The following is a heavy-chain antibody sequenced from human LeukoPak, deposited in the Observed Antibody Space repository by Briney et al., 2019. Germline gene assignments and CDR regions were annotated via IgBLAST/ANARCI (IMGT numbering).Heavy chain of an antibody. CDR1: GFSGSSKW. V-gene: IGHV3-74*01. Sequence: GGSLRRSCGASGFSGSSKWMHWVPQAPGKGRVGGSLISSDGRNTNYADSVKGRFTIPRDNAQNPVYLHMNSLRAEDTALYSCAPAELDWGQGILVTVSS. CDR3: APAELD. CDR2: ISSDGRNT. J-gene: IGHJ4*02. D-gene: IGHD3-10*01.